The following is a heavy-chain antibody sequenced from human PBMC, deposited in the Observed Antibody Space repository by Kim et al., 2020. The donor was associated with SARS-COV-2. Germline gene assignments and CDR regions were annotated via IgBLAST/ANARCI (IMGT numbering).Heavy chain of an antibody. Sequence: GGSLRLSCAASGFTFDDYAMHWVRQAPGKGLEWVYFISGDGDSTYYADSVKGRFTVSRNNSKNSLYLQMSSLRPEDTAVYYCAKDSGCSDGPCQPHLHHWGQGTLVIVSS. D-gene: IGHD2-15*01. V-gene: IGHV3-43*02. CDR3: AKDSGCSDGPCQPHLHH. CDR1: GFTFDDYA. CDR2: ISGDGDST. J-gene: IGHJ1*01.